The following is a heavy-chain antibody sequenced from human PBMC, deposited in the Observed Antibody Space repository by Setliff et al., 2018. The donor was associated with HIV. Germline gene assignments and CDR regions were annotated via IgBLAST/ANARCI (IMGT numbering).Heavy chain of an antibody. CDR1: GYIFTDYY. V-gene: IGHV1-2*06. J-gene: IGHJ6*03. CDR3: ARGAWYTSGWYSSRYLDV. CDR2: INPNSGGT. D-gene: IGHD6-19*01. Sequence: GASVKVSCKASGYIFTDYYMHWVRQAPGQELGWMGRINPNSGGTNYAQKFQGRVTMTRDTSIRTAYMELSSLRSEDTAVYYCARGAWYTSGWYSSRYLDVWGKGTTVTVSS.